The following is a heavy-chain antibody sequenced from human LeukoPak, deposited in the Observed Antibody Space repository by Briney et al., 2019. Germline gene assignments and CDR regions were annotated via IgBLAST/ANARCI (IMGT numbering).Heavy chain of an antibody. D-gene: IGHD6-19*01. CDR1: GGSISSYY. V-gene: IGHV4-34*01. CDR3: ARRMYSSGWYYFDY. Sequence: PSETLSLTCTVSGGSISSYYWSWIRQPPGKGLEWIGEINHSGSTNYNPSLKSRVTISVDTSKNQFSLKLSSVTAADTAVYYCARRMYSSGWYYFDYWGQGTLVTVSS. CDR2: INHSGST. J-gene: IGHJ4*02.